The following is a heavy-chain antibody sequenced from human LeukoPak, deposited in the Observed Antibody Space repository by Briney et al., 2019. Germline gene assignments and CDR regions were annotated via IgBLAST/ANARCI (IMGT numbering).Heavy chain of an antibody. V-gene: IGHV1-2*02. Sequence: ASVKVSCKASGYTFTGYYLHWVRQVPGQGLEWMGWINPKSGGTYYAQKFQGRVTMTRDTSITTAYMELSSLRSEDTAVYYCARADYDIVATYYYMDVWGKGTTVTISS. J-gene: IGHJ6*03. CDR2: INPKSGGT. CDR1: GYTFTGYY. CDR3: ARADYDIVATYYYMDV. D-gene: IGHD5-12*01.